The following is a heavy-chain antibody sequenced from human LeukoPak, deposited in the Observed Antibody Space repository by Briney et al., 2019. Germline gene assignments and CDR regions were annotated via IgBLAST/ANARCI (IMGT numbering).Heavy chain of an antibody. CDR3: ARKTYYYDSGDYGWFDP. CDR1: GFTFSSYA. J-gene: IGHJ5*02. CDR2: IKQDGSEK. Sequence: GGSLRLSCAASGFTFSSYAMSWVRQAPGKGLEWVANIKQDGSEKYYVDSVKGRFTISRDNAKNSLHLQMTSLRAEDTAVYYCARKTYYYDSGDYGWFDPWGQGTLVTVSS. V-gene: IGHV3-7*01. D-gene: IGHD3-22*01.